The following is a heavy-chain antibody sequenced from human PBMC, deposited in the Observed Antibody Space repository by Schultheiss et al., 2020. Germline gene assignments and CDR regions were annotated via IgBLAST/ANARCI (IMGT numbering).Heavy chain of an antibody. Sequence: SETLSLTCTVSGGSISSGGYYWSWIRQHPGKGLEWIGYIYYSGSTYYNPSLKSRVTISVDTSKNQFSLKLSSVTAADTAVYYCARYFEYSSMELDYWGQGTLVTVSS. CDR3: ARYFEYSSMELDY. J-gene: IGHJ4*02. CDR2: IYYSGST. CDR1: GGSISSGGYY. D-gene: IGHD6-6*01. V-gene: IGHV4-31*03.